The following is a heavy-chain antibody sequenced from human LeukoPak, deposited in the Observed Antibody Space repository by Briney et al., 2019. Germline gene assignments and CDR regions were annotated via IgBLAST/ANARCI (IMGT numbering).Heavy chain of an antibody. J-gene: IGHJ5*02. CDR3: AREGGDCGGDCYPPFDP. D-gene: IGHD2-21*02. CDR2: INPNSGGT. CDR1: GYTFTGYY. Sequence: ASVKVSCKASGYTFTGYYTHWVRQAPGQGLEWMGWINPNSGGTNYAQKFQGRVTMTRDTSISTAYMELSRLRSDDTAGYYCAREGGDCGGDCYPPFDPWGQGTLVTVSS. V-gene: IGHV1-2*02.